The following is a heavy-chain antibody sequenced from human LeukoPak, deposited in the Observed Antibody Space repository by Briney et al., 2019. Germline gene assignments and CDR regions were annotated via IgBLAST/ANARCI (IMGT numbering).Heavy chain of an antibody. CDR1: GFTFSSFS. CDR3: ARVAPIPAAYYYYMDV. Sequence: GALRLSCAASGFTFSSFSMNWVRQAPGKGLEWVSSISGSRTDIYYADSVKGRFTISRNNAKDSLYLQMNSLRAEDTAVYYCARVAPIPAAYYYYMDVWGKGTTVTVSS. CDR2: ISGSRTDI. D-gene: IGHD2-2*01. J-gene: IGHJ6*03. V-gene: IGHV3-21*01.